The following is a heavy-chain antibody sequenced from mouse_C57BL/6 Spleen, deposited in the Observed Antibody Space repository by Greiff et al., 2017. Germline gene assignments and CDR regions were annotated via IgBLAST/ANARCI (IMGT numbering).Heavy chain of an antibody. Sequence: QVQLQQSGPELVKPGASVKISCTASGYAFSSSWMNWVKQRPGKGLEWIGRIYPGDGDTNYNGKFKGKATLTADKSSSTAYMQLSSLTSEDSAVYFCAKTAQATTSFDYWGQGTTLTVSS. J-gene: IGHJ2*01. D-gene: IGHD3-2*02. CDR1: GYAFSSSW. CDR2: IYPGDGDT. V-gene: IGHV1-82*01. CDR3: AKTAQATTSFDY.